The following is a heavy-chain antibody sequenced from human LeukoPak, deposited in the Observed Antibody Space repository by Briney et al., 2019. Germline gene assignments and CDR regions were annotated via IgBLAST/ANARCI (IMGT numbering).Heavy chain of an antibody. V-gene: IGHV3-53*04. CDR1: GFTVSSNY. CDR3: ARDRRIAAAGTELYGMDV. CDR2: TYSGGST. D-gene: IGHD6-13*01. J-gene: IGHJ6*02. Sequence: GGSLRLSCAASGFTVSSNYMSWVRQAPGKGLEWVSVTYSGGSTYYADSVKGRFTISRHNSKNTLYLQMNSLRAEDTAVYYCARDRRIAAAGTELYGMDVWGQGTTVTVSS.